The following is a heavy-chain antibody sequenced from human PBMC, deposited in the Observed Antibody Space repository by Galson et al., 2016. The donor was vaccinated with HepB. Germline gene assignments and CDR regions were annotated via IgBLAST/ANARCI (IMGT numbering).Heavy chain of an antibody. CDR1: GGSFSTYT. Sequence: SVKVSCKASGGSFSTYTISWLRQAPGQGLEWMGGIILLVGTANYAQKFQGRVTITADESTSTASMELTSLRSEDTAMYYCARVGNSLSRLLVTSETTYYFDYWTQGVLVTVSS. V-gene: IGHV1-69*13. J-gene: IGHJ4*02. CDR3: ARVGNSLSRLLVTSETTYYFDY. D-gene: IGHD3-22*01. CDR2: IILLVGTA.